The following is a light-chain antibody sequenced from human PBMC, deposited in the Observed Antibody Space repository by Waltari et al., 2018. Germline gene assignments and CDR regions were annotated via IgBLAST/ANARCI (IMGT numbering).Light chain of an antibody. CDR1: QSFTRY. Sequence: EIVLTQSPGTLSLSPGERATLSCRASQSFTRYLAWYHHTPGQAPRPRIYDASTRAAGXADRFSGSGFGTDFTLTISRLEPEDSAVYYCQHYVRLPVTFGQGTKVEIK. J-gene: IGKJ1*01. CDR2: DAS. V-gene: IGKV3-20*01. CDR3: QHYVRLPVT.